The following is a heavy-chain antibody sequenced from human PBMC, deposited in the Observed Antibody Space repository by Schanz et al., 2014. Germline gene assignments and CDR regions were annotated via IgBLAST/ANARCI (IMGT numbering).Heavy chain of an antibody. V-gene: IGHV1-18*04. CDR2: ISPYNGNT. CDR3: ARNTHSTGWYFDN. J-gene: IGHJ4*02. Sequence: QVQLVQSGVEVKKPGASVKVSCKASGYTFTSYGITWVRQAPGQRFEWMGWISPYNGNTNYAQKFQDRVTVTTDTSTSTAYMELGSLRSDDTAVYYCARNTHSTGWYFDNWGQGTLVTVSS. CDR1: GYTFTSYG. D-gene: IGHD6-19*01.